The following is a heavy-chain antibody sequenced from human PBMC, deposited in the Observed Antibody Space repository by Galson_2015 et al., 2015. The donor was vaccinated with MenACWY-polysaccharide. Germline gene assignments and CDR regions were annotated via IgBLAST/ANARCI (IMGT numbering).Heavy chain of an antibody. Sequence: LSLTCAVYGDSFRNHFWTWIRQPPGKGLEWIGEINHGGNTNYKPSLKNRVTMSVDASQSQFSLSLRSVTAADTAMYYCATPGRPDYYYGMDVWGQGTTVTVSS. CDR1: GDSFRNHF. V-gene: IGHV4-34*01. CDR3: ATPGRPDYYYGMDV. J-gene: IGHJ6*02. CDR2: INHGGNT.